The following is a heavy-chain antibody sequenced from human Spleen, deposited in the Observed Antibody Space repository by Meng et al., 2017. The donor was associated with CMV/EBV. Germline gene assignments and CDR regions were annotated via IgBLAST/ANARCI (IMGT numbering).Heavy chain of an antibody. Sequence: CAGSGGSISSSNWWSWVRQPPGKGLEWIGEIYHSGSTNYNPSLKSRVTISVDKSKNQFSLKLSSVTAADTAVYYCARDRGDGSSWLYWGQGTLVTVSS. CDR1: GGSISSSNW. V-gene: IGHV4-4*02. D-gene: IGHD6-13*01. CDR2: IYHSGST. CDR3: ARDRGDGSSWLY. J-gene: IGHJ4*02.